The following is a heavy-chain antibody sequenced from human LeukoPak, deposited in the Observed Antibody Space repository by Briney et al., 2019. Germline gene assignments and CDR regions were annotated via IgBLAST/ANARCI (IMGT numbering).Heavy chain of an antibody. V-gene: IGHV3-23*01. Sequence: GGSLRLSCAASGLTFSSYAMSWVRHPPGKGLEWVSTISGSGGGTYYAESVKGRFTISRDNSKNALYLQMNSLRPEDTAVYYCAGYFCSGGSCYRYFDYWGQGTLVTVSS. CDR3: AGYFCSGGSCYRYFDY. CDR1: GLTFSSYA. D-gene: IGHD2-15*01. J-gene: IGHJ4*02. CDR2: ISGSGGGT.